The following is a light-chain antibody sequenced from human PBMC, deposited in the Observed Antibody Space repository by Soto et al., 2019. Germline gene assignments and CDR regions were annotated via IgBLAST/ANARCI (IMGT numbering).Light chain of an antibody. V-gene: IGKV1-5*03. CDR1: QSISAW. J-gene: IGKJ5*01. CDR3: QQYHSYPLT. Sequence: DIQVTQSPSTLSASVGERVTITCRASQSISAWLAWYQQKPGMAPKLLIYKASNVESGVPSRFSGSGSGTEFTLTISSLQPDDFATYYCQQYHSYPLTFGQGTRLEIK. CDR2: KAS.